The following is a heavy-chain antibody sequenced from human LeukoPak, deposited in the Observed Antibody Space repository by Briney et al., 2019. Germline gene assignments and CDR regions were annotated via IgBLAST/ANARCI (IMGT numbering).Heavy chain of an antibody. CDR3: ASAKEVSYYDSSGYYYVDAFDI. CDR1: GYSISSGYY. V-gene: IGHV4-38-2*02. CDR2: IYYSGST. J-gene: IGHJ3*02. D-gene: IGHD3-22*01. Sequence: PSETLSLTCSVSGYSISSGYYWGWIRQPPGKGLEWIGSIYYSGSTYDNPSLKSRVTISVDTSKNQFSLKLSSVTAADTAVYYCASAKEVSYYDSSGYYYVDAFDIWGQGTMVTVSS.